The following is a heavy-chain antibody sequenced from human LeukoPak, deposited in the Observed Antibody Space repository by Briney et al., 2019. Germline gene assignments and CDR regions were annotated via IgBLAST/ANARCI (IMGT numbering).Heavy chain of an antibody. CDR2: ISGSGGST. V-gene: IGHV3-23*01. D-gene: IGHD1-26*01. J-gene: IGHJ4*02. CDR3: AKNLNVVVGATSGY. CDR1: GFTFSSYA. Sequence: GGSLRLSCAASGFTFSSYAMSWVRQAPGKGLEWVSAISGSGGSTYYADSVKGRFTISRDNSKNTLYLQMNSLRAEDTAVYHCAKNLNVVVGATSGYWGQGTLVTVSS.